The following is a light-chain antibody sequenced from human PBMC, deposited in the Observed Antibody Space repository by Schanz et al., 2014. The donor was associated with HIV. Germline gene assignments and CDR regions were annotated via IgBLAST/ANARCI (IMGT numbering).Light chain of an antibody. CDR3: QQYGVSPPWT. J-gene: IGKJ1*01. V-gene: IGKV3-20*01. CDR2: GAS. Sequence: IVMTQSPATLSMSPGERATLSCRASQSVSSSYLAWYQQKPGQAPRLLIYGASSRATGIPDRFSGSGSGTDFTLTISRLEPEDFAVYYCQQYGVSPPWTFGQGTRVEIK. CDR1: QSVSSSY.